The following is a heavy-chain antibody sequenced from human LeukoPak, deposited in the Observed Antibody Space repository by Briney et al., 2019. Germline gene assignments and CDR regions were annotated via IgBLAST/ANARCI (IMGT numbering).Heavy chain of an antibody. D-gene: IGHD2/OR15-2a*01. CDR1: GFTFSSYG. V-gene: IGHV3-33*01. CDR2: IWYDGSNK. J-gene: IGHJ4*02. CDR3: ARDPKTTLEIDY. Sequence: GGSLRLSCAASGFTFSSYGMHWVRQAPGKGLEWVAVIWYDGSNKYYADSVKGRFTISRDNSKNTLYLQTNSLRAEDTAVYYCARDPKTTLEIDYWGQGTLVTVSS.